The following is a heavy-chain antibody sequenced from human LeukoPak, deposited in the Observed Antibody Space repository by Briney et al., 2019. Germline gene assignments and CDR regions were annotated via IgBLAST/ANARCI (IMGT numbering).Heavy chain of an antibody. D-gene: IGHD5-12*01. CDR3: AKDHDSGYDSLDY. CDR1: GFTFSSYG. Sequence: GRSLRLSCAASGFTFSSYGMHWVRQAPGKGLEWVAVISYDGSNKYYADSVKGRFTISRDNSKNTLYLQMSSLRAEDTAVYYCAKDHDSGYDSLDYWGQGTLVTVSS. V-gene: IGHV3-30*18. CDR2: ISYDGSNK. J-gene: IGHJ4*02.